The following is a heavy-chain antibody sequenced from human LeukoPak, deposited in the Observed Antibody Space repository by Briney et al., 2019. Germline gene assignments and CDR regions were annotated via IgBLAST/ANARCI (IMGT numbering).Heavy chain of an antibody. V-gene: IGHV3-23*01. Sequence: PGGSLRLSCAASGFTFSSYAMSWVRQAPGRGLQWVSAISGSGISTYYADSVKGRFIISRDNSKNTLYLQMNGLRTEDTAVYYCAKRRSTVTSAWDAFDIWGQGTMVTVSS. CDR2: ISGSGIST. CDR1: GFTFSSYA. D-gene: IGHD4-17*01. J-gene: IGHJ3*02. CDR3: AKRRSTVTSAWDAFDI.